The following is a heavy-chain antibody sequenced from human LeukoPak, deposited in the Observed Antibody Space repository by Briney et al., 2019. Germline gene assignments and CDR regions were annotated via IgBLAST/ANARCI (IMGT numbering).Heavy chain of an antibody. V-gene: IGHV1-8*01. Sequence: ASVKVSCKASGYTFTSYDINWVRQATGQGLEWMGWMNPNSGNTGYAQKFQGRVTMTRNTSKSTAYMELSSLRSEDTAVYYCARDGDSSSWRSIDYWGQGTLVTVSS. CDR3: ARDGDSSSWRSIDY. J-gene: IGHJ4*02. CDR1: GYTFTSYD. CDR2: MNPNSGNT. D-gene: IGHD6-13*01.